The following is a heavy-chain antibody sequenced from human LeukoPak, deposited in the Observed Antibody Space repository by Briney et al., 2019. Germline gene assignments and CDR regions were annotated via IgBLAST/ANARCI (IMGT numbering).Heavy chain of an antibody. CDR3: AKIQGYFDY. J-gene: IGHJ4*02. CDR2: ITGSGGTT. CDR1: GFSFSSYG. V-gene: IGHV3-23*01. Sequence: PGGSLRLSCAASGFSFSSYGMSWIRQAPGKGPQWVSAITGSGGTTYYADSVKGRFTISRDNSKNTLYLQINSLRAEDTAVYYYAKIQGYFDYWGQGNLVTVSS.